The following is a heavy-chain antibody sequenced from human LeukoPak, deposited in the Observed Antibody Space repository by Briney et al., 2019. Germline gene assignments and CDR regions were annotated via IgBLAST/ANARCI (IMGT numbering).Heavy chain of an antibody. CDR1: GFTFSRYE. D-gene: IGHD3-22*01. J-gene: IGHJ4*02. CDR2: ISSSGSPI. Sequence: GGSLRLSCAASGFTFSRYEMHWVRQAPGKGLEWVSYISSSGSPIYYADSVKGRFTISRDNAKNSLYMQMNSLRAEDTAVYYCAREPTADSNGYYFDYWGQGTLVTVSS. V-gene: IGHV3-48*03. CDR3: AREPTADSNGYYFDY.